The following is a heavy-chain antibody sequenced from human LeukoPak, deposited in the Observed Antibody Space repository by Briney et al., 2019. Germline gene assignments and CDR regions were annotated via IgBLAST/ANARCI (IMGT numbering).Heavy chain of an antibody. CDR3: ARETGSAVGSTDFDY. J-gene: IGHJ4*02. CDR1: GFTFSSYA. Sequence: GGSLRLSCAASGFTFSSYAMHWVRQAPVKGLDWVAVISHDGRERFYADSVKGRFTISRDNSKNTLYLQMNSLRAEDTAVYYCARETGSAVGSTDFDYWGQGTLVTVSS. V-gene: IGHV3-30*04. CDR2: ISHDGRER. D-gene: IGHD4-17*01.